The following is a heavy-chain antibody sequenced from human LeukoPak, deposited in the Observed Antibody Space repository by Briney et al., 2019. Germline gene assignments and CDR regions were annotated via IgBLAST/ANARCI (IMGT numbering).Heavy chain of an antibody. Sequence: GGSLRLSCAASGFTFSSYSMNWVRQAPGKGLEWVSSISSSSSYIYYADSVKGRFTISRDNAKNSLYLQMNSLRAEDTAVYYCARDTAVAGTYDYWGQGTLVTDSS. CDR3: ARDTAVAGTYDY. CDR2: ISSSSSYI. D-gene: IGHD6-19*01. V-gene: IGHV3-21*01. J-gene: IGHJ4*02. CDR1: GFTFSSYS.